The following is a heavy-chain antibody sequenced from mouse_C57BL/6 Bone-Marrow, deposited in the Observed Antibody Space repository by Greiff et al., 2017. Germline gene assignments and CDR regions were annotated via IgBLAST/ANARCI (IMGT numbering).Heavy chain of an antibody. J-gene: IGHJ3*01. V-gene: IGHV1-69*01. CDR1: GYTFTSYW. D-gene: IGHD2-4*01. Sequence: QVQLQQPGAELVMPGASVKLSCKASGYTFTSYWMHWVKQRPGQGLEWIGEIDPSDSYTNYNQKFKGKSTLPVDKSSSTAYMQLSSLTSEDSAVYYCAPYDYDGGFAYWGQGTLVTVSA. CDR2: IDPSDSYT. CDR3: APYDYDGGFAY.